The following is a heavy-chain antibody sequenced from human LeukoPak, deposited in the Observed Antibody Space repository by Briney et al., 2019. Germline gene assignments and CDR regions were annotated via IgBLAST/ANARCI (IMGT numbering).Heavy chain of an antibody. CDR3: ARVAARSDAFDI. D-gene: IGHD6-13*01. V-gene: IGHV1-46*01. CDR2: INPSGGST. CDR1: GYTFTNYY. J-gene: IGHJ3*02. Sequence: GASVKVSCKASGYTFTNYYIHWVRQAPGQGLECMGIINPSGGSTSYAQKFQGRVTMTRDMSTSTVYMELSSLRSEDTAVYYCARVAARSDAFDIWGQGTMVTVSS.